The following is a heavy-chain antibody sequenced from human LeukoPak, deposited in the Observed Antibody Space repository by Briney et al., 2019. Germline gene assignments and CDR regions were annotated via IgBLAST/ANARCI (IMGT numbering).Heavy chain of an antibody. J-gene: IGHJ4*02. Sequence: SETLSLTCTVYGGSFSGYYWNWIRQPPGKGLEWIGKINNSGSTNYNPSLESRVTISVDTSKNQCSLKVSSVTAADTAVYYCARSKARPAARPFDYWGQGTLVTVSS. CDR3: ARSKARPAARPFDY. CDR2: INNSGST. V-gene: IGHV4-34*01. CDR1: GGSFSGYY. D-gene: IGHD2-2*02.